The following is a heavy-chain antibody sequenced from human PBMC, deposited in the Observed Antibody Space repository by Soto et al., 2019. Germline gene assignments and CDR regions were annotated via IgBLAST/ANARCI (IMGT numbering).Heavy chain of an antibody. D-gene: IGHD2-15*01. CDR1: GGTFAISV. V-gene: IGHV1-69*12. Sequence: QVQLVQSGAELKKPGSSVKVSCKASGGTFAISVFNWVRQAPGQGLEWMGGIISIFGTPNYSQKFLGRVTITANESTSTGYTELSNLRSDDTAIYYCARDLCSCCEPGDYWGQGTQVTVSS. J-gene: IGHJ4*02. CDR3: ARDLCSCCEPGDY. CDR2: IISIFGTP.